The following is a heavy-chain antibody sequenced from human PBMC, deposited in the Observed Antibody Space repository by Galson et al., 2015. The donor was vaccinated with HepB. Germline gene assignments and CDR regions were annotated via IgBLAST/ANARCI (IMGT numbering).Heavy chain of an antibody. V-gene: IGHV7-4-1*02. Sequence: SVKVSCKASGYTFTSYAMNWVRQAPGQGLEWMGWINTNTGNPTYAQGFTGRFVFSLDTSVSTAYLQISSLKAEDTAVYYCARSANPFVVVTAISTYYFDYWGQGTLVTVSS. D-gene: IGHD2-21*02. CDR1: GYTFTSYA. J-gene: IGHJ4*02. CDR3: ARSANPFVVVTAISTYYFDY. CDR2: INTNTGNP.